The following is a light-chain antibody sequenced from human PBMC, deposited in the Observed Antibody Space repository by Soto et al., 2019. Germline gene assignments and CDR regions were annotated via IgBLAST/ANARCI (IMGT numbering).Light chain of an antibody. CDR3: QHRSNWPLT. J-gene: IGKJ4*01. CDR1: QSVRDL. V-gene: IGKV3-11*01. CDR2: DAS. Sequence: EIVLTQSPVTLSLSPGERASLSCRASQSVRDLLAWYQQKPGQAPRLLIYDASNRATAIPARFSGSGSGTDFTLTISSLEPEDSAVYFCQHRSNWPLTFGGGTKVEIK.